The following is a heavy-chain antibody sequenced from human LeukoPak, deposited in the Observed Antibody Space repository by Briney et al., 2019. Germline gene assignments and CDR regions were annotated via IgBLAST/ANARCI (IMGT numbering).Heavy chain of an antibody. CDR2: INSDGSIT. V-gene: IGHV3-74*01. CDR3: ARVQYYGSGSYYNWFDP. D-gene: IGHD3-10*01. J-gene: IGHJ5*02. Sequence: GGSLRLSCAASGFTFSSHWMHWVRQVPGKGLVWVSLINSDGSITTYADSVKGRFTISRDNAKNTLYLQMNSLRAEDTAVYYCARVQYYGSGSYYNWFDPWGQGTLVTVSS. CDR1: GFTFSSHW.